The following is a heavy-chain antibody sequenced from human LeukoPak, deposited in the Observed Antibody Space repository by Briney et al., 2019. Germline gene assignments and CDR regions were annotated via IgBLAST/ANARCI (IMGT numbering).Heavy chain of an antibody. J-gene: IGHJ4*02. CDR2: ISSSSSNI. D-gene: IGHD3-22*01. Sequence: GGSLRLSCTASGFTFTTYSMNWVRQAPGKGLEWVSYISSSSSNIYYADSVKGRFTISRDNAKNSLYLQMNSLRAEDTAVYYCARTRTYSYDSSGHYYPTHFDYWGQGTLVTVSS. V-gene: IGHV3-48*01. CDR3: ARTRTYSYDSSGHYYPTHFDY. CDR1: GFTFTTYS.